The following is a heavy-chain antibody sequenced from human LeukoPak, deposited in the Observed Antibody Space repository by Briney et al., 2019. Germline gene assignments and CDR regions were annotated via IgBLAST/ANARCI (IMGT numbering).Heavy chain of an antibody. V-gene: IGHV3-74*01. J-gene: IGHJ4*02. Sequence: GGSLRLSCAASGFTFSTYWMHWVRQVPGKGVVWVSRIGTDGSGTSYADSVRGRFTISRDNAKNTLYLQMNSLRAENTAVYYCARVGGSPYFDYWGQGSLVTVSS. D-gene: IGHD1-26*01. CDR1: GFTFSTYW. CDR3: ARVGGSPYFDY. CDR2: IGTDGSGT.